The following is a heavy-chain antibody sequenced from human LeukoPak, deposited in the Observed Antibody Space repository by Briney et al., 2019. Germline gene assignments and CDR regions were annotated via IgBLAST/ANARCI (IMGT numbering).Heavy chain of an antibody. CDR2: ISGSGRDT. J-gene: IGHJ4*02. D-gene: IGHD3-22*01. CDR1: GFTFSSYA. Sequence: PGGSLRLSCAASGFTFSSYAMNWVRQAPVKGLEWVSGISGSGRDTYYADSVKGRFTISRDNSKNTLYLQMNSLRADDTAFDYCATNCYDSSGYFPDFDYWGQGALVSVSS. V-gene: IGHV3-23*01. CDR3: ATNCYDSSGYFPDFDY.